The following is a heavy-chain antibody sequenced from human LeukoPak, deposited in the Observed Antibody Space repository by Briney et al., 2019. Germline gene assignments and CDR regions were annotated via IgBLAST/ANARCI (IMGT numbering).Heavy chain of an antibody. CDR3: VSFYETY. Sequence: GGSLRLSCAASGNYWMHWVRQAPGQGLVWVSHINSDGSWTGYADSVKGRFTISKDNAKNTVYLQMNHLRAEDTAVYYCVSFYETYWGRGTLVTVSS. CDR2: INSDGSWT. D-gene: IGHD2-2*01. J-gene: IGHJ4*02. V-gene: IGHV3-74*01. CDR1: GNYW.